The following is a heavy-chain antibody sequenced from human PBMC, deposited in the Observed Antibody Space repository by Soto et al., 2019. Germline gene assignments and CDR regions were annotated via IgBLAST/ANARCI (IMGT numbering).Heavy chain of an antibody. CDR1: GFTFSSYW. Sequence: GGSLRLSCAASGFTFSSYWMSWVRQAPGKGLEWVANIKQDGSEKYYVDSVKGRFTISRDNAKNSLYLQMNSLRAEDTAVYYCSGSGPLHLYYFDYWGQGTLVTVSS. J-gene: IGHJ4*02. V-gene: IGHV3-7*05. CDR3: SGSGPLHLYYFDY. CDR2: IKQDGSEK. D-gene: IGHD3-10*01.